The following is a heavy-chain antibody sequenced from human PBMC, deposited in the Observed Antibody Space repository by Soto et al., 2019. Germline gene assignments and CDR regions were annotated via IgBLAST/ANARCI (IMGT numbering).Heavy chain of an antibody. CDR1: GGTFSSYT. D-gene: IGHD2-15*01. CDR3: ASDCSGGSCYVY. CDR2: IIPILGIA. Sequence: QVQLVQSGAEVKKPGSSVKVSCKASGGTFSSYTISWVRQSPGQGLEWMGRIIPILGIANYAQKFKGRVTITADKSKSTAYMELSSLRSDDTAVYYCASDCSGGSCYVYWGQGTLVTVSS. J-gene: IGHJ4*02. V-gene: IGHV1-69*02.